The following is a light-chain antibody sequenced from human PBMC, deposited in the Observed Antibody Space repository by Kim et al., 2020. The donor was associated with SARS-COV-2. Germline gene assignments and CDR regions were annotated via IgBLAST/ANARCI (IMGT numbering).Light chain of an antibody. CDR1: NLRDYY. J-gene: IGLJ3*02. CDR3: NSRDIRGDRV. V-gene: IGLV3-19*01. CDR2: ATN. Sequence: VALEKTVRIQGQGDNLRDYYTSWYQQKPGQAPILIIYATNGRPAGIPDRFSGSSAGDAASLMITGAQAEDEADYYCNSRDIRGDRVFGGGTRLTVL.